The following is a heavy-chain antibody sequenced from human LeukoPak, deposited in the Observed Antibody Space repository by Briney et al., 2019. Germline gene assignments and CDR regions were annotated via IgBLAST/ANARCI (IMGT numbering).Heavy chain of an antibody. CDR3: ARGDGYNSNY. J-gene: IGHJ4*02. Sequence: ASVTLSCTASGGTFSSYTISWVRQHPGQGLEWMGRIIPILGIANYAQKFQGRVTTTADKSTSTAYMELSSLRSEHTAVYYCARGDGYNSNYWGQGTLVTVSS. CDR1: GGTFSSYT. CDR2: IIPILGIA. D-gene: IGHD5-24*01. V-gene: IGHV1-69*02.